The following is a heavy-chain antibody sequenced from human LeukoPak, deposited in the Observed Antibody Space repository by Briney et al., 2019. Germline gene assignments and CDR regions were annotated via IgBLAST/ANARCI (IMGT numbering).Heavy chain of an antibody. J-gene: IGHJ4*02. CDR2: IYYSGST. CDR1: GGSISSSSYY. Sequence: SETLSLTCTVSGGSISSSSYYWGWIRQPPGKGLEWIGSIYYSGSTYYNPSLKSRVTISVDTSKNQFSLKLSSVTAAGTAVYYCVSIAAASFDYWGQGTLVTVSS. D-gene: IGHD6-13*01. CDR3: VSIAAASFDY. V-gene: IGHV4-39*01.